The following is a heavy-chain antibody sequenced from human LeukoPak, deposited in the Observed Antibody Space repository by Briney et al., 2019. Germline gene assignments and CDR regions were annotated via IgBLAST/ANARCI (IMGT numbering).Heavy chain of an antibody. CDR2: INPSGGST. V-gene: IGHV1-46*01. CDR3: ARDSTTSIAAAGPSSVDY. J-gene: IGHJ4*02. Sequence: GASVKVSCKASGYTFTSYYMHWVRQAPGQRLEGMGIINPSGGSTSYAQKFQGRVTMIRDTSTSTVYMELSSLRSEDTAVYYCARDSTTSIAAAGPSSVDYWGQGTLVTVSS. D-gene: IGHD6-13*01. CDR1: GYTFTSYY.